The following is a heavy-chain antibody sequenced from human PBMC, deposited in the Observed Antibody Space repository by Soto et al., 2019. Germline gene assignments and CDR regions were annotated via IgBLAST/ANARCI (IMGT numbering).Heavy chain of an antibody. CDR3: ARDRIQLWPRQYYFDY. CDR2: IIPILGIA. J-gene: IGHJ4*02. V-gene: IGHV1-69*08. D-gene: IGHD5-18*01. Sequence: QVQLVQSGAEVKKPGSSVKVSCKASGGTFSSYTISWVRQAPGQGLEWMGRIIPILGIANYAQKFQGRVTITVDKSTSTAYMELSSLRSEDTAVYYCARDRIQLWPRQYYFDYWGQGTLVTVSS. CDR1: GGTFSSYT.